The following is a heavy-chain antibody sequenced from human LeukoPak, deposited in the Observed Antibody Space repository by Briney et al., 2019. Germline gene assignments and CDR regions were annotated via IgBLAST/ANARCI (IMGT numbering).Heavy chain of an antibody. J-gene: IGHJ4*02. CDR2: IIPIFGTA. D-gene: IGHD1-26*01. CDR1: GGTFSSYA. CDR3: AIPTSGVYY. V-gene: IGHV1-69*13. Sequence: HRASVKVSCKASGGTFSSYAISWVRQAPGQGLEWMGGIIPIFGTANYAQKFQGRVTITADESTSTAYMELSSLRSEDTAVYYCAIPTSGVYYWGQGTLVTVSS.